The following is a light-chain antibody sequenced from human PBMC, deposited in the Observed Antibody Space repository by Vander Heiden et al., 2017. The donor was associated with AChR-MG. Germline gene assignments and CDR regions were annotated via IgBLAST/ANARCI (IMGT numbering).Light chain of an antibody. CDR3: QQTDSITPLT. J-gene: IGKJ4*01. CDR2: AAS. V-gene: IGKV1-39*01. CDR1: QSISNY. Sequence: DIQMTQSPSSLSASVGDRVTITCRASQSISNYLNWYQQKPGKAPQLLIYAASSLRSVAPSRFSGSGYGTDFTLTISSLQPEDFATYYCQQTDSITPLTFGGGTKVEIK.